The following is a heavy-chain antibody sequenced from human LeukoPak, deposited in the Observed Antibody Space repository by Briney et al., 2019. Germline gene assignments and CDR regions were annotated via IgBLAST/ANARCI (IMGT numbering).Heavy chain of an antibody. CDR3: AREGIPPDWFDT. J-gene: IGHJ5*02. V-gene: IGHV3-30*02. CDR1: GFLFSGFG. Sequence: PGGSLRLSCETSGFLFSGFGMHWVRQSPGKGLEWIAFISYDGSKKYYGDSVKGRFTISRDSSKNILYLQMNALTTEDTAVYYCAREGIPPDWFDTWGQGTLVTVSS. D-gene: IGHD6-13*01. CDR2: ISYDGSKK.